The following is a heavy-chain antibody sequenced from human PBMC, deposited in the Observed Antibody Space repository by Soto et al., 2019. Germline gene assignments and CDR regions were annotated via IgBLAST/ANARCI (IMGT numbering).Heavy chain of an antibody. Sequence: QVQLVESGGGVVQPGRSLRLSCAASGFNFSSYAMHWVRQAPGKGLEWVAVIWYDGGNKYYPDSVKGRFTISRDNSKNSLYLQMNRLRAEDTAVFYCARDRPWVPGDGVRQSDNSDHWGQGTLVTVSS. CDR2: IWYDGGNK. CDR1: GFNFSSYA. V-gene: IGHV3-33*01. D-gene: IGHD3-10*01. CDR3: ARDRPWVPGDGVRQSDNSDH. J-gene: IGHJ4*02.